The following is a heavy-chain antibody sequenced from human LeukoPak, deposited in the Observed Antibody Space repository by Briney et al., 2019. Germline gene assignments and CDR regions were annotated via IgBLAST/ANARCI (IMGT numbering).Heavy chain of an antibody. CDR2: IIPIFGTA. Sequence: GASVKVSCKASGGTFSSYAISWVRQAPGQGLEWMGGIIPIFGTANYAQKFQGRVTITTDESTSTAYMELSSLRSEDTAVYYCARGGTGTTEKFDYWGQGTLVTVSS. J-gene: IGHJ4*02. CDR1: GGTFSSYA. CDR3: ARGGTGTTEKFDY. D-gene: IGHD1-7*01. V-gene: IGHV1-69*05.